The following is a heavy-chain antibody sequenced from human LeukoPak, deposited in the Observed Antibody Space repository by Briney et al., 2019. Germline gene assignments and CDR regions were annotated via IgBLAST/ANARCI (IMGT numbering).Heavy chain of an antibody. V-gene: IGHV1-46*01. CDR1: GYTFTSYY. CDR3: ARDYYDSSGYAGEDY. CDR2: INPSGGST. D-gene: IGHD3-22*01. Sequence: ASVKVSCKASGYTFTSYYMHWVRQAPGQGLEWLGIINPSGGSTSYAQKFQGRVTMTRDTSTSTVYMELSSLRSEDTAVYYCARDYYDSSGYAGEDYWGQGTLVTVSS. J-gene: IGHJ4*02.